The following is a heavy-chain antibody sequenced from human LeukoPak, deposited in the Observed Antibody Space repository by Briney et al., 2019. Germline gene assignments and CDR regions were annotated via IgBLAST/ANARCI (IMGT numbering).Heavy chain of an antibody. CDR2: ISGSGGSR. Sequence: PGGSVRLSCAASGFNFNNYGMNWVRQAPGKGLEWVSAISGSGGSRDYADSVKGRLTISRDNSKNTLYLQMNSLRAEDTAVYYCAKDGIERVIMYYFDYWGQGTLVTVSS. CDR3: AKDGIERVIMYYFDY. V-gene: IGHV3-23*01. CDR1: GFNFNNYG. J-gene: IGHJ4*02. D-gene: IGHD3-10*01.